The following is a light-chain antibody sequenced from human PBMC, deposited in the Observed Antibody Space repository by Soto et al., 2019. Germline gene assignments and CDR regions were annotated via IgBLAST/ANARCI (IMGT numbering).Light chain of an antibody. CDR3: QQRSSWPPT. J-gene: IGKJ1*01. V-gene: IGKV3-11*01. Sequence: EIVLTQSPATLSLSPGERATLSCRASQSVSSYLAWYQQKPGQAPRLLIYDASNRATGIPARFSGSGSGTDFTLTISSLEPEDFAVYYGQQRSSWPPTFGQGTKVEI. CDR1: QSVSSY. CDR2: DAS.